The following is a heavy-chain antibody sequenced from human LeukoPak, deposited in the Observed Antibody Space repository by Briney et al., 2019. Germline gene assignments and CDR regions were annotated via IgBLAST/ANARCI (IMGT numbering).Heavy chain of an antibody. D-gene: IGHD2-15*01. CDR3: AREVESCIDY. J-gene: IGHJ4*02. CDR1: GFTVSSNY. Sequence: GGSLRLSCAASGFTVSSNYMSWVRQAPGKGLEWVSVIYSGGSTYYAHSVKGRFTISRDNSKNTLYLQMNSLRAEDTAVYYCAREVESCIDYWGQGTLVTVSS. V-gene: IGHV3-66*01. CDR2: IYSGGST.